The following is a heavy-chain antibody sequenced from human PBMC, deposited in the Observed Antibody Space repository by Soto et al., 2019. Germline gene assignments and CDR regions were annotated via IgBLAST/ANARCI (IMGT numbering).Heavy chain of an antibody. Sequence: GGSLRLSCAASGFTFSSYSMNWVRQAPGKGLEWVSYISSSSSTIYYADSVKGRFTISRDNAKNSLYLQMNSLRAEDTAVYYCATSLLYCSGGSCYSYYYYMDVWGKGTTVTVSS. CDR1: GFTFSSYS. J-gene: IGHJ6*03. V-gene: IGHV3-48*01. CDR3: ATSLLYCSGGSCYSYYYYMDV. D-gene: IGHD2-15*01. CDR2: ISSSSSTI.